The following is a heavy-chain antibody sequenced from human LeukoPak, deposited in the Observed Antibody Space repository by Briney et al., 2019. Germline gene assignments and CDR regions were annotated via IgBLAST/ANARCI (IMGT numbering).Heavy chain of an antibody. CDR1: GGSISSYY. CDR2: IYTSGNT. J-gene: IGHJ4*02. D-gene: IGHD6-13*01. V-gene: IGHV4-4*07. CDR3: ARVSSSWFFFDY. Sequence: SETLSLTCTVSGGSISSYYWSWIRQPAGKGLEWIGRIYTSGNTNYNPSLKSRVAMSVDTSRNQFSLGLSSVTAADTAVYYCARVSSSWFFFDYWGQGTLVTVSS.